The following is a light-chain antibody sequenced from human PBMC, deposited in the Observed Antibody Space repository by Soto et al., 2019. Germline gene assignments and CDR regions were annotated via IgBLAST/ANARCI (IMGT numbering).Light chain of an antibody. Sequence: QPASVSGSPGQSITISCTGTSSDVGGYNYVSWYQHHPGKAPKLIIYDVSNRPSGVSNRFSASKSDNTASLTISGLQAEDEADYYCSSYSTNSPVLLGGGTKLTVL. CDR3: SSYSTNSPVL. V-gene: IGLV2-14*03. J-gene: IGLJ2*01. CDR2: DVS. CDR1: SSDVGGYNY.